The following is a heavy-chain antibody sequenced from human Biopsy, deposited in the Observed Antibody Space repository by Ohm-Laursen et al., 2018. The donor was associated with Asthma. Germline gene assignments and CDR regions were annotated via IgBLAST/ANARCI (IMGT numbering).Heavy chain of an antibody. V-gene: IGHV3-9*01. J-gene: IGHJ4*02. CDR3: AKGEWELLEANFDY. CDR1: GFTFDDYA. CDR2: ISWNSGGI. Sequence: SLRLSCAASGFTFDDYAMHWVRQAPGKGLEWVSGISWNSGGIGYADSVKGRFTISRDNAKNSLYPQMNSLRAEDTALYYCAKGEWELLEANFDYWGQGTLVTVSS. D-gene: IGHD1-26*01.